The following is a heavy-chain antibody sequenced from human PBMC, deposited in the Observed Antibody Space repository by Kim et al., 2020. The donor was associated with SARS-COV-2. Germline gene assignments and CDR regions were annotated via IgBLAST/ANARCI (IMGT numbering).Heavy chain of an antibody. Sequence: GGSLRLSCAASGFTFSSYWMHWVRQAPGKGLVWVSRINSDGSSTSYADSVKGRFTISRDNAKNTLYLQMNSLRAEDTAVYYCAREGRDRGYSGYDITIYYYGMDVWGQGTTVTVSS. J-gene: IGHJ6*02. D-gene: IGHD5-12*01. CDR1: GFTFSSYW. CDR2: INSDGSST. V-gene: IGHV3-74*01. CDR3: AREGRDRGYSGYDITIYYYGMDV.